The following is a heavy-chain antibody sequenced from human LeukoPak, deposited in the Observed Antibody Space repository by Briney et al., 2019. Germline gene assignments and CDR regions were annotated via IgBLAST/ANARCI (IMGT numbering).Heavy chain of an antibody. J-gene: IGHJ3*02. CDR2: IYNSGSA. CDR1: GGSISSGGYY. Sequence: SETLSLTCTVSGGSISSGGYYWSWIRQPPGEGLEWIGDIYNSGSAHYNPSLKSRVTISVDTSKNQFSLRLRSVTAADTAVFYCARDSASVAGDAFDIWGQGTMVTVSS. V-gene: IGHV4-30-4*08. CDR3: ARDSASVAGDAFDI. D-gene: IGHD6-19*01.